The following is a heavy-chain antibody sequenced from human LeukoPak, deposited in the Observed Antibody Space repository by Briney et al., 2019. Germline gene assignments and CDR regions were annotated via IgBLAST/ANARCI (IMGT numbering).Heavy chain of an antibody. CDR2: ISSSSSTI. CDR3: ARGHYYDSSGYVSY. J-gene: IGHJ4*02. Sequence: GSLRLSFAASGFTFSRYRMDWGRQGSREGVEGVSFISSSSSTIYYADPVKGRFTISRDNAKNSLYLQMNSLRAEDTAVYYCARGHYYDSSGYVSYWGQGTLVTVSS. V-gene: IGHV3-48*01. CDR1: GFTFSRYR. D-gene: IGHD3-22*01.